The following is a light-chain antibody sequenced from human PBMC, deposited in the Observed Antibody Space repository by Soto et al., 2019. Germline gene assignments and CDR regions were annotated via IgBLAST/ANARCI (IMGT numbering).Light chain of an antibody. Sequence: EIVLTQSPGTLSLSPGERATLSCRASQSVSSSYLAWYQQKPRQAPRLLINGASSRATGLPDRFSGSGSGACFTLTISRLEAEDFAVYYCQQYGSSPPMYTFGQGTKLEIK. CDR3: QQYGSSPPMYT. CDR1: QSVSSSY. CDR2: GAS. J-gene: IGKJ2*01. V-gene: IGKV3-20*01.